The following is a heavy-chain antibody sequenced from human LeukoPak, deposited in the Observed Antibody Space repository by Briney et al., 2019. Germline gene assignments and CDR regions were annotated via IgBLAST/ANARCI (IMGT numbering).Heavy chain of an antibody. CDR3: VRGGVTAYGY. V-gene: IGHV3-48*01. Sequence: GGSLRLSCGGSGFIFSDYSMNWVRQAAGKGLEWISYISSSSDIIYYADSVRGRFTISRDNGRKSLYLQMNRLRAEDTAIYYCVRGGVTAYGYWGQGILVTVS. D-gene: IGHD2-21*01. J-gene: IGHJ4*02. CDR1: GFIFSDYS. CDR2: ISSSSDII.